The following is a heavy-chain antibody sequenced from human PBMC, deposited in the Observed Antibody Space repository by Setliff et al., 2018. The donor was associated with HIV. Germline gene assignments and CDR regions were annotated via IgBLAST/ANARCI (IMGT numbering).Heavy chain of an antibody. D-gene: IGHD5-18*01. CDR1: GGTFSTHS. CDR2: IIPIFGTT. Sequence: ASVKVSCKASGGTFSTHSISWVRQAPGQGLEWMGGIIPIFGTTNYARKFQGRVTITADESTNTAYMELSSLRSEDTAVYYCASSGTYGYTRLGYWGQGTLVTVSS. CDR3: ASSGTYGYTRLGY. V-gene: IGHV1-69*13. J-gene: IGHJ4*02.